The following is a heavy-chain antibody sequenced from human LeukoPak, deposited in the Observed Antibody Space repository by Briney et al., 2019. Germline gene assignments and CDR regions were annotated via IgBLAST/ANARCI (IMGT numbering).Heavy chain of an antibody. CDR1: GFTFSSYW. D-gene: IGHD7-27*01. J-gene: IGHJ3*02. Sequence: GGSLRPSCAASGFTFSSYWMSWVRQAPGKGLEWVANIKQDGSEKYYVDSVKGRFTISRDNAKNSLYLQMNSLRAEDTAVYYCARDFVTGDDAFDIWGQGTMVTVSS. V-gene: IGHV3-7*01. CDR2: IKQDGSEK. CDR3: ARDFVTGDDAFDI.